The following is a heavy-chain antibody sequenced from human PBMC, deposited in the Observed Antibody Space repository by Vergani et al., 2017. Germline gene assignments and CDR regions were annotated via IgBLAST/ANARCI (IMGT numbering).Heavy chain of an antibody. D-gene: IGHD1-26*01. CDR3: ARGGEWELLIFDY. V-gene: IGHV4-61*02. CDR2: IYTSGST. J-gene: IGHJ4*02. CDR1: GGSISSGSYY. Sequence: QVQLQESGPGLVKPSQTLSLTCTVSGGSISSGSYYWSWIRQPAGKGLEWIGRIYTSGSTNYNPSLKSRVTISVDRSKNKFSLKLSSVTAADTAVYYCARGGEWELLIFDYWGQGTLVTVSS.